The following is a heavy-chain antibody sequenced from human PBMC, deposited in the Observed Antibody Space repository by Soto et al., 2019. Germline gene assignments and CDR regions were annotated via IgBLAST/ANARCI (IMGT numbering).Heavy chain of an antibody. V-gene: IGHV4-31*06. CDR1: GGSISSGNYY. CDR3: XXEXGDPXPXXXXXX. Sequence: QVQLQESGPGLVKPSQTLSLTCTVSGGSISSGNYYWSWLRQHPGKGLEWIGYIYHSGSTYYNPXXXXXXXXXXXXXXXXXXXXXXXXXXXXXXXXXXXXEXGDPXPXXXXXXWGQXTLV. CDR2: IYHSGST. J-gene: IGHJ1*01. D-gene: IGHD4-17*01.